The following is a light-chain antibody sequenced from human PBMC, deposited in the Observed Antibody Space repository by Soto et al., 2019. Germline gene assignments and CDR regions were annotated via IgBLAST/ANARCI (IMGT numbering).Light chain of an antibody. J-gene: IGKJ1*01. CDR2: GAS. Sequence: EIVLTQSPGTLSVSPGERATLSCRASQSVSSSYLAWYQQKPGPAPRLLIYGASSRATGIPDRFSGSGSGTDFTLTISRLEPEDFAVYYCQQYGSSPRTFGQGTKVDIK. V-gene: IGKV3-20*01. CDR1: QSVSSSY. CDR3: QQYGSSPRT.